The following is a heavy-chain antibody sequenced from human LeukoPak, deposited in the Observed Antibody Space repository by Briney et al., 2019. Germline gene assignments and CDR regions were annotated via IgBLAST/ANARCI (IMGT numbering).Heavy chain of an antibody. CDR2: IYHSGST. J-gene: IGHJ5*02. Sequence: SETLSLTCAVSGYSISSGYYWGWIRQPRGKGLEWIGSIYHSGSTYYNPSLKSRVTISVDTSKNQFSLKLSSVTAADTAVYYCAQRVRGGNNWFDPWGQGTLVTVSS. CDR3: AQRVRGGNNWFDP. CDR1: GYSISSGYY. D-gene: IGHD1-1*01. V-gene: IGHV4-38-2*01.